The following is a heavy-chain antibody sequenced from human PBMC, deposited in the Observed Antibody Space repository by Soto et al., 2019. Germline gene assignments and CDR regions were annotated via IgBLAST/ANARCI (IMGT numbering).Heavy chain of an antibody. V-gene: IGHV4-4*02. CDR1: GGSISTSNW. Sequence: QVQLQESGPGLVKPSGTLSLTCAVSGGSISTSNWWRWVRQPPGKGLEWIGEVYRTGSTNYNPSLESRLTISVDKSKNQFSLKRTSVTAADTAVYYCARARATIAAAAIFDCWGQGTLVTVSS. J-gene: IGHJ4*02. D-gene: IGHD6-13*01. CDR2: VYRTGST. CDR3: ARARATIAAAAIFDC.